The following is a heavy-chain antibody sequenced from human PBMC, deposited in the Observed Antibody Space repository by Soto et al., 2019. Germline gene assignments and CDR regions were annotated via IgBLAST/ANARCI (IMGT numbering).Heavy chain of an antibody. CDR1: GGSISSGGNY. CDR3: ARELLVHNWFDP. J-gene: IGHJ5*02. Sequence: SETLSLTCIVSGGSISSGGNYWSWLRQHPGKGLEWIGYIYYSGSTNYNPSLKSRVTISVDTSKNQFSLKPSSVTAADTAVYYCARELLVHNWFDPWGQGTLVTVSS. CDR2: IYYSGST. V-gene: IGHV4-61*08.